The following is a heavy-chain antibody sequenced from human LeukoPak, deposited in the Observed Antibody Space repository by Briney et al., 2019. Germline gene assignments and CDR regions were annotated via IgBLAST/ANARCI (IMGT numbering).Heavy chain of an antibody. CDR3: ARPSYYDSSGYHNFDY. CDR2: IYPGDSDT. D-gene: IGHD3-22*01. Sequence: GESLKISCKGSGYSFTSYWIGWVRQMPGKGLEWMGIIYPGDSDTRYSPSFQGQVTISADKSISTAYLQWSSLKASDTAMYYCARPSYYDSSGYHNFDYWGQGTLVTVSS. J-gene: IGHJ4*02. CDR1: GYSFTSYW. V-gene: IGHV5-51*01.